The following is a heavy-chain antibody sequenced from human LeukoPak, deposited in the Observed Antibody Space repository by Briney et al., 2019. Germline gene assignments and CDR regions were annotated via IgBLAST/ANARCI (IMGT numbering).Heavy chain of an antibody. D-gene: IGHD4-11*01. V-gene: IGHV3-23*01. CDR1: GFTFSSYA. J-gene: IGHJ4*02. CDR2: ISGSGGST. CDR3: AKDPRSTVLYYFDY. Sequence: GESLRLSCAASGFTFSSYAMSWVRQAPGKGLEWVSAISGSGGSTYYADSVKGRFTISRDNSKNTLYLQMNSLRAEDTAVYYCAKDPRSTVLYYFDYWGQGTLVTVSS.